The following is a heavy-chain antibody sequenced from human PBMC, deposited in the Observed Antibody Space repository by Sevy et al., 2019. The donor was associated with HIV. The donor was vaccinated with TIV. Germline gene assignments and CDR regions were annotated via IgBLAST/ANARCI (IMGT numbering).Heavy chain of an antibody. V-gene: IGHV4-59*01. CDR2: IYYSGST. CDR3: ARGLLLWFGDDAFDI. J-gene: IGHJ3*02. Sequence: SETLSLTCTVSDGSISSYYWSWIRQPPGKGLEWIGYIYYSGSTNYNPSLKSRVTISVDTSKNQFSLKLSSVTAADTAVYYCARGLLLWFGDDAFDIWGQGTMVTVSS. CDR1: DGSISSYY. D-gene: IGHD3-10*01.